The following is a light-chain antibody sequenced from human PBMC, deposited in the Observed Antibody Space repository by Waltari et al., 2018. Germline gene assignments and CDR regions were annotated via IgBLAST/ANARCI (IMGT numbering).Light chain of an antibody. CDR3: QQYNNWPPT. V-gene: IGKV3-15*01. J-gene: IGKJ1*01. CDR1: QSVSSN. CDR2: GAS. Sequence: EIVMTQSPATLSVSPGERATLSCRASQSVSSNLAWYQQKPGQAPRLLIYGASTRGTGIPARFSGSGSVTEFTLTISSLQSEDFAVYYCQQYNNWPPTFGQGTKVEIK.